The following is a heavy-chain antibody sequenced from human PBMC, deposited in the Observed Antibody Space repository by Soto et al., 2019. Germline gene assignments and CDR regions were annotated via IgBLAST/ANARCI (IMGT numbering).Heavy chain of an antibody. V-gene: IGHV4-59*01. J-gene: IGHJ5*02. D-gene: IGHD6-13*01. CDR1: GGSISSYY. CDR2: IYYSGST. CDR3: AARGIAAGWFDP. Sequence: SETLSLTCTVSGGSISSYYWSWIRQPPGKGLEWIGYIYYSGSTNYNPSLKSRVTISVDTSKNQFSLKLSSVTAADTAVYYCAARGIAAGWFDPWGQGTLVTVSS.